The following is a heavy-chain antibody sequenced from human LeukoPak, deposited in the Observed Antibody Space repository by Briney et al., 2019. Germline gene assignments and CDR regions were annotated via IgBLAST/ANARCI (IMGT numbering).Heavy chain of an antibody. Sequence: PSQTLSLTCTVSGGSINSRSYYWSWIRQPAGKGLEWIGRIHNGGSTNYNPSLKSRVTISVDTPKNQLSLKLSSVTAADTAVYYCARLRGYGGNSLPRFDYWGQGTLVTVSS. V-gene: IGHV4-61*02. J-gene: IGHJ4*02. CDR1: GGSINSRSYY. D-gene: IGHD4-23*01. CDR2: IHNGGST. CDR3: ARLRGYGGNSLPRFDY.